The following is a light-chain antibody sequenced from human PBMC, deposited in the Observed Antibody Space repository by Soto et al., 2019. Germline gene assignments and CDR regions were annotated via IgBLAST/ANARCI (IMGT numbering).Light chain of an antibody. CDR3: CSYAGSSTYV. CDR2: EVT. CDR1: SSDVGGYNY. Sequence: QSVLTQPPSASGSPGQSVTISCTGTSSDVGGYNYVSWYQQRPGKAPKLMIYEVTKRPSGVPDRFSGSESGITAFLTISGLQAEDEADYYCCSYAGSSTYVFGTGTKVTVL. J-gene: IGLJ1*01. V-gene: IGLV2-8*01.